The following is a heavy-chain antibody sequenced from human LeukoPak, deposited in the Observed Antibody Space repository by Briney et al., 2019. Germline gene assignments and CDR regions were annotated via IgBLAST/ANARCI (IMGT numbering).Heavy chain of an antibody. CDR1: GFTFSSYA. CDR3: ARDFMVLHYYYYMDV. V-gene: IGHV3-30*04. J-gene: IGHJ6*03. Sequence: GGSLRLSCAASGFTFSSYAIHWVRQAPGKGPEWVAFISNDGSNKDYADSVKGRFIISRDDSKDTVYLQMNSLRAEDTAVYYCARDFMVLHYYYYMDVWGRGTTVTVSS. D-gene: IGHD3-10*01. CDR2: ISNDGSNK.